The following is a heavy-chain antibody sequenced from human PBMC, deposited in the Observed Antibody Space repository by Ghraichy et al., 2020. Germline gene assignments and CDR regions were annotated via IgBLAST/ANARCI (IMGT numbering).Heavy chain of an antibody. D-gene: IGHD3-10*01. Sequence: GGSLRLSCAASEFTFSDYYMSWIRQAPGKGLEWVSHISSTSIYTNYADSVKGRFTISRDNAKNSVYLQMNSLRAEDTAVYYCARARGSRTYYSDYWGQGALVTVAS. CDR3: ARARGSRTYYSDY. V-gene: IGHV3-11*06. J-gene: IGHJ4*02. CDR2: ISSTSIYT. CDR1: EFTFSDYY.